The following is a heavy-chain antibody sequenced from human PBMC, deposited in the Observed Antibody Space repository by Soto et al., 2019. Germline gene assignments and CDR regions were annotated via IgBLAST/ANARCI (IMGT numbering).Heavy chain of an antibody. V-gene: IGHV1-46*01. CDR3: ARLTVGVGIFTWNDVLDAFDI. CDR1: GYTFTSYY. J-gene: IGHJ3*02. D-gene: IGHD1-1*01. Sequence: GASVKVSCKASGYTFTSYYMHWVRQAPGQGLEWMGIINPSGGSTSYAQKFQGRVTITADASSTTAYMALSSLRSEDTAVYYCARLTVGVGIFTWNDVLDAFDIWGQGTMVTVSS. CDR2: INPSGGST.